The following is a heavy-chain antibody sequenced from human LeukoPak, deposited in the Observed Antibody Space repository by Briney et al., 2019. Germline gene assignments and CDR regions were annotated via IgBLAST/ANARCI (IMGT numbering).Heavy chain of an antibody. CDR2: IRYDGNNK. D-gene: IGHD4-23*01. V-gene: IGHV3-33*06. Sequence: GGSLRLSCAASGFTFSSYGMHWVRHAPGKGLVWLAGIRYDGNNKYYADSVKRRFTSSRDNSKNTLYLQINRLRAEDKAVYYGAKDGGDNYYYYYYYMDVWGKGTTVTVSS. CDR3: AKDGGDNYYYYYYYMDV. CDR1: GFTFSSYG. J-gene: IGHJ6*03.